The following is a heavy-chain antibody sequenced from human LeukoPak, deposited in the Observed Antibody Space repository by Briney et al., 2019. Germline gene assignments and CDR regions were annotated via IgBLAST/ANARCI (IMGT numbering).Heavy chain of an antibody. V-gene: IGHV1-18*01. CDR2: SSAYNGNT. CDR3: ARDLRTPPTYYYYYMDV. CDR1: GYTFTSYG. D-gene: IGHD2-15*01. Sequence: ASVKVSCKASGYTFTSYGISWVRQAPGQGLEWMGWSSAYNGNTNYAQKLQGRVTMTTDTSTSTAYMELRSLRSDDTAVYYCARDLRTPPTYYYYYMDVWGKGTTVAVSS. J-gene: IGHJ6*03.